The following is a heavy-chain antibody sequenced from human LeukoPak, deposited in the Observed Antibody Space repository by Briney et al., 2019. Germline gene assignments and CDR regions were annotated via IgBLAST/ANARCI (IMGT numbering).Heavy chain of an antibody. D-gene: IGHD5-24*01. CDR1: GYTFTGYY. Sequence: GASVKVSCKASGYTFTGYYMHWVRQALGQGLEWMGWINPNSGSTNYAQKFQGRVTMTRDTSISTAYMELSRLRSDDTAVYYCARDLVEMATIAADYWGQGTLVTVSS. V-gene: IGHV1-2*02. CDR3: ARDLVEMATIAADY. J-gene: IGHJ4*02. CDR2: INPNSGST.